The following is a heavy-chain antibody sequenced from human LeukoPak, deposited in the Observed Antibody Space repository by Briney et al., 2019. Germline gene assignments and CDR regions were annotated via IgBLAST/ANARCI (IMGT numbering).Heavy chain of an antibody. CDR1: GYTFTSYD. J-gene: IGHJ4*02. CDR2: MNPKSGKT. V-gene: IGHV1-8*01. CDR3: ARETGSYYDY. D-gene: IGHD1-26*01. Sequence: ASVKVSCKASGYTFTSYDIKWVRQATGQGLEWMGWMNPKSGKTGYAQKFQGRVTMTRNTSISTAYMELSSLRSEDTAVYYCARETGSYYDYWGQGTLVTVSS.